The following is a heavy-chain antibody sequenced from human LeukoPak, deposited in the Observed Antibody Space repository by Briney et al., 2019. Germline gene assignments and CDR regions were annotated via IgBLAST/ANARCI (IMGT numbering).Heavy chain of an antibody. CDR2: IWHDGSHK. Sequence: GGSLRLSCAASGFSFDTYAMHWVRQAPGQGLEWVALIWHDGSHKFYSNSVRGQFTISRDNSKNTVYLQMNNLRPDDTAVYYCAREIFASGSYPDFWGQGTLVTVSS. J-gene: IGHJ4*02. V-gene: IGHV3-33*01. D-gene: IGHD3-10*01. CDR1: GFSFDTYA. CDR3: AREIFASGSYPDF.